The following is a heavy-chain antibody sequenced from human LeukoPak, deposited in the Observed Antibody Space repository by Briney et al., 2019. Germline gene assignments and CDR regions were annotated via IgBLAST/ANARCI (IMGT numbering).Heavy chain of an antibody. J-gene: IGHJ4*02. CDR3: ARDGYVGYCSSTSCTSYFDY. CDR2: INPNSGGT. D-gene: IGHD2-2*01. Sequence: GASVKVSCKASGYTFTAYYIHWVRQAPGQGLEWMGWINPNSGGTNYAQKFQGGVTMTRDTSISTAYMEPSRLRSDDTAVYYCARDGYVGYCSSTSCTSYFDYWGQGTLVTVSS. CDR1: GYTFTAYY. V-gene: IGHV1-2*02.